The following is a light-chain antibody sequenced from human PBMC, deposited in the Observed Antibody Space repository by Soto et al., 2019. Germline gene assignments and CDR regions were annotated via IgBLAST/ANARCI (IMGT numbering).Light chain of an antibody. J-gene: IGLJ2*01. Sequence: QSVLTQPPSVSGSPGQSVAISCSPITSDVGGYNYVSWYQQYPGKAPKLIIYDVNKRPSGVPDRFSGSKSGNTASLTISGLQADDEADYYCCSYTFSYVAFGGGTKLTVL. CDR3: CSYTFSYVA. CDR2: DVN. V-gene: IGLV2-11*01. CDR1: TSDVGGYNY.